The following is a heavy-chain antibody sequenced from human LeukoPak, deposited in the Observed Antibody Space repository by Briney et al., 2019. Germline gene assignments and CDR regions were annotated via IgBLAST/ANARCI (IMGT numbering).Heavy chain of an antibody. CDR1: GVLFSNYA. CDR2: VSGRGGNT. CDR3: AKSGYNRFDY. J-gene: IGHJ4*02. V-gene: IGHV3-23*01. Sequence: GGSLRLSCAASGVLFSNYAMTWVRQAPGKGLEWVSAVSGRGGNTYYADSVKGRFTISRDNSKNTLYLQMNSLRAEDTAVYYCAKSGYNRFDYWGQGTLVTVSS. D-gene: IGHD5-24*01.